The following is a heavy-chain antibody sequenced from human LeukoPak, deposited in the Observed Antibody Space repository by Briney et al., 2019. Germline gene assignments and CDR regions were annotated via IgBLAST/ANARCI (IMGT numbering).Heavy chain of an antibody. Sequence: SETLSLTCTVSGYSITTGHYWGWIRQPPGRGLEWIGSIYHGETTYYNPSLKTRLTISLDTSKNQFSLKLCSVTAADTAVYYCASNWSDFDYWGQGILVTVSS. J-gene: IGHJ4*02. V-gene: IGHV4-38-2*02. CDR3: ASNWSDFDY. CDR1: GYSITTGHY. D-gene: IGHD1-1*01. CDR2: IYHGETT.